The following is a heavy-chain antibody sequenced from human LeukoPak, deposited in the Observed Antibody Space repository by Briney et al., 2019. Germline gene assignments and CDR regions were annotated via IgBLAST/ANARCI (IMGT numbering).Heavy chain of an antibody. CDR2: FYYSGSP. J-gene: IGHJ6*02. D-gene: IGHD3-10*01. CDR1: GRSIGIYY. CDR3: ARHGRIYGSGRKKSYYGMDV. V-gene: IGHV4-59*08. Sequence: SETLSLTCALSGRSIGIYYASWIRQPPEKGLEWIGYFYYSGSPNYNPSLKGRVTISVDTPKKQFSLKLSSVTAADTAVYYCARHGRIYGSGRKKSYYGMDVWGQGTTVTVSS.